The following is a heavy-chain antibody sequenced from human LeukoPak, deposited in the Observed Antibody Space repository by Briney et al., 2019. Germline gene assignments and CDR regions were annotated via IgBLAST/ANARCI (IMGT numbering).Heavy chain of an antibody. CDR2: IDNSGGST. CDR3: AKAISGSFFDY. V-gene: IGHV3-23*01. CDR1: GFTFSSYA. D-gene: IGHD1-26*01. J-gene: IGHJ4*02. Sequence: TGGSLRLSCAASGFTFSSYAMSWVRQAPGKGLEWVSTIDNSGGSTYYADSVKGRFTISRDNSKNTLSLQMNSLRAEDTAVYYCAKAISGSFFDYWGQGTLVTVSS.